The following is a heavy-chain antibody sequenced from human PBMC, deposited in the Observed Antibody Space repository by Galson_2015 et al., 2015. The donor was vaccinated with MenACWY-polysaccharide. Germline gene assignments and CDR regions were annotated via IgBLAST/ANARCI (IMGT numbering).Heavy chain of an antibody. CDR1: GFTFNNAR. V-gene: IGHV3-15*01. CDR3: TTVGVGWFGDIYYPLLDY. CDR2: IKTKGDGGTT. Sequence: SLRLSCAASGFTFNNARMSWVRQAPGKGLEWVGRIKTKGDGGTTNYAAPVKGRFTISRDDSKNTVYLQMNTLKTEDTAVYYCTTVGVGWFGDIYYPLLDYWGQGILVTVSS. D-gene: IGHD3-10*01. J-gene: IGHJ4*02.